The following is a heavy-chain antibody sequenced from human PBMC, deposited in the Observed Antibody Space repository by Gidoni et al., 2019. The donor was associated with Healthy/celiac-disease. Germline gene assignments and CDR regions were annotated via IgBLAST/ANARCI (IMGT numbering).Heavy chain of an antibody. CDR3: ARGWGFSMGFTVTTDRAAFDI. D-gene: IGHD4-4*01. J-gene: IGHJ3*02. Sequence: QVQLVQSGAEVKKPGSSVKVSCKASGVTVSSYAIGWVRQAPGQGLQWMGGIIPIFGTANYAQKFQGRVTITADESTSTAYMELSSLRSEDTAVYYCARGWGFSMGFTVTTDRAAFDIWGQGTMVTVSS. V-gene: IGHV1-69*01. CDR1: GVTVSSYA. CDR2: IIPIFGTA.